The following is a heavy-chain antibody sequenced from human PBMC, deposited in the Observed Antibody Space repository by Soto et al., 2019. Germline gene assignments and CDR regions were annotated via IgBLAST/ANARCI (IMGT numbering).Heavy chain of an antibody. CDR2: IKTNGEGGTT. Sequence: EAQLVESGGGLVKPGGSLRLSCAASGFTISNAWMNWVRQAPGKGLEWVGRIKTNGEGGTTDYAAPVKGRFVISSDDSKNTPYLQMNSLRPDDTAVYYCTSGSVEGVWGQGTTVTVSS. CDR1: GFTISNAW. J-gene: IGHJ6*02. CDR3: TSGSVEGV. V-gene: IGHV3-15*07. D-gene: IGHD3-10*01.